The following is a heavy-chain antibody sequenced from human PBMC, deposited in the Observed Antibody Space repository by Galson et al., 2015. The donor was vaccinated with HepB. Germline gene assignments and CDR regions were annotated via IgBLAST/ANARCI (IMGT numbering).Heavy chain of an antibody. Sequence: SLRLSCAASGFTFSDYVMSWFRQAPGKGLEWVGFIRSKGFDGTTDYAASVKGRFTISRDDSKNIAYLQMNSLKIEDTAVYYCTRDKWVYYYDSSGYYDTFDIWGQGTMVTVSS. CDR2: IRSKGFDGTT. V-gene: IGHV3-49*03. CDR3: TRDKWVYYYDSSGYYDTFDI. J-gene: IGHJ3*02. D-gene: IGHD3-22*01. CDR1: GFTFSDYV.